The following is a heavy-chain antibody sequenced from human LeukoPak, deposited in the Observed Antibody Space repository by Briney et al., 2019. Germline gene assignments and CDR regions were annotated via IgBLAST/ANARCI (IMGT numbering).Heavy chain of an antibody. Sequence: ASVKVSCKASGYTFTSYGISWVRQAPGQGLEWMGWISAYNGNTNYAQKLQGRVTMTTDTSTSTAYMELRSLRSDDTAVYYCARPTYYDFWSGPAYWGQGTLVTVSS. D-gene: IGHD3-3*01. CDR2: ISAYNGNT. J-gene: IGHJ4*02. CDR3: ARPTYYDFWSGPAY. CDR1: GYTFTSYG. V-gene: IGHV1-18*01.